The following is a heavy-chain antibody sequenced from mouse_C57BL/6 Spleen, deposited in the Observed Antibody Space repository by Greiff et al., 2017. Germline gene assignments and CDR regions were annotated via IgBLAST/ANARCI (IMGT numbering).Heavy chain of an antibody. CDR3: ARRDYDYAMDD. J-gene: IGHJ4*01. D-gene: IGHD1-1*01. V-gene: IGHV1-63*01. CDR1: GYTFTNYW. Sequence: VQLQQSGAELVRPGTSVKMSCKASGYTFTNYWIGWAKQRPGHGLEWIGDIYPGGGYTNYNEKFKGKATLTADKSSSTAYMQFSSLTSEDSAIYYCARRDYDYAMDDWGQGTSVTVSS. CDR2: IYPGGGYT.